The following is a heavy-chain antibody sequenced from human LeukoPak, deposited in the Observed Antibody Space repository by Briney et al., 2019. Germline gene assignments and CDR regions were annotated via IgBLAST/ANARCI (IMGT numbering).Heavy chain of an antibody. CDR3: ARGARRGVIAAAGTVWFDP. V-gene: IGHV4-34*01. J-gene: IGHJ5*02. CDR2: INHSGST. Sequence: SETLSLTCAVYGGSFSGYYWSWVRQPPGKGLEWLGEINHSGSTNYNPSLKSRVTISVDTSKNQFSLKLSSVTAADTAVYYCARGARRGVIAAAGTVWFDPWGQGTLVTVSS. D-gene: IGHD6-13*01. CDR1: GGSFSGYY.